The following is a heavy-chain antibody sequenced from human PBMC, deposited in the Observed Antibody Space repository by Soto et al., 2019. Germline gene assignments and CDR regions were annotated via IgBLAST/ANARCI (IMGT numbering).Heavy chain of an antibody. D-gene: IGHD2-15*01. Sequence: QVQLQQWGAGLLKPSETLSLTCAVYGGSFSGYYWSWIRQPPGKGLEWIGEINHSGSTNYNPSLKSRDTISVDTSKNQFSLKLSSVTAADTAVYYCARQRGYCSGGSCYLDFDYWGQGTLVAVAS. CDR3: ARQRGYCSGGSCYLDFDY. V-gene: IGHV4-34*01. J-gene: IGHJ4*02. CDR2: INHSGST. CDR1: GGSFSGYY.